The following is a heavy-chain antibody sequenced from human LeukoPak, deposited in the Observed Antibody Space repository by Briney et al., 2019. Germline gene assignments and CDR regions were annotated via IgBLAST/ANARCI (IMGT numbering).Heavy chain of an antibody. CDR3: ARVYYGSGSLHYYYYYMDV. Sequence: GGSLRLSCAASGFTFSSYGVSWVRQAPGKGLEWVSGISGSGGSTYYVDSVKGRFTISRDISKNTLSLQMNSLRAEDTAVYYCARVYYGSGSLHYYYYYMDVWGKGTTVTISS. CDR2: ISGSGGST. CDR1: GFTFSSYG. D-gene: IGHD3-10*01. J-gene: IGHJ6*03. V-gene: IGHV3-23*01.